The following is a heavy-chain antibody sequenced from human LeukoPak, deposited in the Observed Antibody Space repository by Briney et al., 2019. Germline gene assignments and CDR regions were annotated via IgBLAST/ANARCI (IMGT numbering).Heavy chain of an antibody. Sequence: GGSLRLSCAASGFTFKSYSMNWVRQAPGKGLEWVAFITSTSGDMFYADSVKGRFTISRDNAKNSLYLQMDSLRAEDAAVYYCARAAGYYFDYWGQGSLVTVSS. CDR2: ITSTSGDM. V-gene: IGHV3-21*05. CDR1: GFTFKSYS. CDR3: ARAAGYYFDY. J-gene: IGHJ4*02.